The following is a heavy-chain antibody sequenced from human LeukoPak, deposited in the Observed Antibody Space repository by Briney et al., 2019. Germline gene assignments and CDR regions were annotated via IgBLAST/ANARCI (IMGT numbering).Heavy chain of an antibody. J-gene: IGHJ4*02. D-gene: IGHD3-10*01. V-gene: IGHV3-30*04. CDR3: ARPIMVRGVILGSGVDC. CDR1: GFTFSSYA. CDR2: ISYDGSNK. Sequence: GRSLRLSCAASGFTFSSYAMHWVRQAPGKGLEWVAVISYDGSNKYYADSVKGRFTISRDNSKNTLYLQMNSLRAEDTAVYYCARPIMVRGVILGSGVDCWGQGTLVTVSS.